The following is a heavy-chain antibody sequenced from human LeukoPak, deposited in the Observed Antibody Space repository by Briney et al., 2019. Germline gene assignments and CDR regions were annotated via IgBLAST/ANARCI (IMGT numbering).Heavy chain of an antibody. D-gene: IGHD3-16*01. CDR2: IYYSGST. CDR1: GGSISSGGYY. Sequence: PSETLSLTRTVSGGSISSGGYYWSWIRQHPGKGLEWIGYIYYSGSTYYNPSLKSRVTISVDTSKNQFSLKLSSVTAADTAVYYCARAVWGYGGNSVRAGNWFDPWGQGTLVTVSS. CDR3: ARAVWGYGGNSVRAGNWFDP. V-gene: IGHV4-31*03. J-gene: IGHJ5*02.